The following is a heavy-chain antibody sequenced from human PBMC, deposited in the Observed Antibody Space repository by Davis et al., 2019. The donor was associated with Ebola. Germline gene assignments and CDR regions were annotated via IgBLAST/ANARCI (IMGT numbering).Heavy chain of an antibody. J-gene: IGHJ6*02. Sequence: PGGSLRLSCAASGFTFSSYAMHWVRQAPGKGLEWVAVISYDGSNKYYADSVKGRFTISRDNSKNTLYLQINSLRAEDTAVYYCARAWGMDVWGQGTTVTVSS. CDR2: ISYDGSNK. V-gene: IGHV3-30-3*01. CDR1: GFTFSSYA. CDR3: ARAWGMDV.